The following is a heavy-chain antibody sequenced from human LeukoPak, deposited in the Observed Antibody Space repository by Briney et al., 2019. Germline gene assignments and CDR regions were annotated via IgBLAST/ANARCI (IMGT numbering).Heavy chain of an antibody. J-gene: IGHJ4*02. Sequence: KPSETLSLTXAVYGGSFSGYYWNWIRQPPGKGLEWIGEINHSGSTNYNPSLKSRVTISVDTSKNQFSLKLSSVTAADTAVYYCARDVDTTSYWGQGTLVTVSS. CDR2: INHSGST. CDR3: ARDVDTTSY. CDR1: GGSFSGYY. V-gene: IGHV4-34*01. D-gene: IGHD5-18*01.